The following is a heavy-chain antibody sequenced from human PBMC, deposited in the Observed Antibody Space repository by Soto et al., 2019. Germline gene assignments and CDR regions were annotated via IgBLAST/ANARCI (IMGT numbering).Heavy chain of an antibody. CDR2: FDPEDGET. CDR3: ATVTAAGSAFDI. J-gene: IGHJ3*02. Sequence: ASVKVSCKVSGYTLTELSMHWVRQAPGKGLEWMGGFDPEDGETIYAQKFQGRVTMTEDTSTDTAYMELSSLRSEGTAVYYCATVTAAGSAFDIWGQGTMVTVSS. CDR1: GYTLTELS. V-gene: IGHV1-24*01. D-gene: IGHD6-13*01.